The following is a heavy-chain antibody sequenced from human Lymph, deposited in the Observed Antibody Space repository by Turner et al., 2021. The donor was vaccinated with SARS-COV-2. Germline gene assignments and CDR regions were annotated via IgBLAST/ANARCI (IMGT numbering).Heavy chain of an antibody. CDR1: EFTFSNAW. V-gene: IGHV3-15*01. D-gene: IGHD6-13*01. J-gene: IGHJ4*02. CDR3: TTHSAPDY. Sequence: EVQLEESGGGAVKTGGSHRPSCAASEFTFSNAWMTWVRQAPGKGLEWVGRIKTKTDGGHTDYAAPVKGRFTISRDDSNNTLYLQMNSLRSEDTAVYYCTTHSAPDYWGQGTLVTVSS. CDR2: IKTKTDGGHT.